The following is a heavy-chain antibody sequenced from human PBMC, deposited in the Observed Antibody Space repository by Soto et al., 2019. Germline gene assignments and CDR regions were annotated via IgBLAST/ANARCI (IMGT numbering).Heavy chain of an antibody. CDR3: ARDDYYGMDV. V-gene: IGHV1-69*12. Sequence: QVQLVQSGAEVKKPGSSVKISCKASGGTFSSYAISWVRQAPGQGLEWMGGIIPIFGTANYAQNFQGRVTITADESTSTAYMELRSLRSEGTAVYYCARDDYYGMDVWGQGTTVAVSS. CDR1: GGTFSSYA. CDR2: IIPIFGTA. J-gene: IGHJ6*02.